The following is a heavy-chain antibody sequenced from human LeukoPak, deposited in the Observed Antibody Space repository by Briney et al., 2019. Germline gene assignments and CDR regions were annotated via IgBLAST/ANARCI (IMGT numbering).Heavy chain of an antibody. CDR2: IYSSGTT. CDR1: GGSINTYY. V-gene: IGHV4-59*08. Sequence: PSETLSLTCTVSGGSINTYYWGWIRQSPGKGLEWIGYIYSSGTTNYNPSLKSRVTMSIDTSENQFSLKLSSVTAADTALYHCARHGSGWSFDYWGRGALVTVSS. D-gene: IGHD6-19*01. CDR3: ARHGSGWSFDY. J-gene: IGHJ4*02.